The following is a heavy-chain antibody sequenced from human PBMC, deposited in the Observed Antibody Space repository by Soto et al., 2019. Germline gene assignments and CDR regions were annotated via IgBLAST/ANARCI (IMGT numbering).Heavy chain of an antibody. Sequence: SSETLSLTCTVSGGSISSSSYYWGWIRQPPGKGLEWIGSIFYSGTTYYNPSLKSRVTISVDTSKNQFSLKLSSVTAADTAVFYCARRSAGHWYFDLWGRGTLVTVSS. CDR1: GGSISSSSYY. CDR3: ARRSAGHWYFDL. J-gene: IGHJ2*01. V-gene: IGHV4-39*01. D-gene: IGHD3-10*01. CDR2: IFYSGTT.